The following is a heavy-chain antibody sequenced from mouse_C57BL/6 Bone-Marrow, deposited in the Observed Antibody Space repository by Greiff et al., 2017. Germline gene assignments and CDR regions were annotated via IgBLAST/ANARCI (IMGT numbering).Heavy chain of an antibody. V-gene: IGHV1-72*01. CDR3: ASGEGVYYGSSLDV. Sequence: VQLQQPGAELVKPGASVKLSCKASGYTFTSYWMHWVKQRPGRGLEWIGRIDPNSGGTKYNEKFKSKATLTVDKPSSTAYMRLSRLTSEDSAVYYCASGEGVYYGSSLDVWGTGTTVTVSS. CDR2: IDPNSGGT. J-gene: IGHJ1*03. CDR1: GYTFTSYW. D-gene: IGHD1-1*01.